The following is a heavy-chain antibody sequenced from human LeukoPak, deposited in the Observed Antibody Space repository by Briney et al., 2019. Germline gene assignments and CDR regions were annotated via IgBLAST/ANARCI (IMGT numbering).Heavy chain of an antibody. V-gene: IGHV4-39*07. D-gene: IGHD2-2*01. CDR3: GSLRVVPGVNFDY. Sequence: SETLSLTCTVSGGSISSSSYYWGWIRQPPGKGLEWIGSIYYSGSTYYNPSLKSRVTISVDTSKNQFSLKLSSVTAADTAVYYCGSLRVVPGVNFDYWGQGTLVTVSS. CDR2: IYYSGST. CDR1: GGSISSSSYY. J-gene: IGHJ4*02.